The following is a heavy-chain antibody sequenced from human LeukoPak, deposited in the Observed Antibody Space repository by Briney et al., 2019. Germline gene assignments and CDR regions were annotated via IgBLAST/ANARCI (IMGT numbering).Heavy chain of an antibody. CDR2: IYTSGST. J-gene: IGHJ4*02. CDR3: AREGPRSRVVGAKGYFDY. CDR1: GDSISSYY. Sequence: PSETLSLTCTVSGDSISSYYWSWIRQPAGKGLEWIGRIYTSGSTNYNPSLKSRVTMSVDTSKNQFSLKLSSVTAADTAVYYCAREGPRSRVVGAKGYFDYWGRGTLVTVSS. D-gene: IGHD1-26*01. V-gene: IGHV4-4*07.